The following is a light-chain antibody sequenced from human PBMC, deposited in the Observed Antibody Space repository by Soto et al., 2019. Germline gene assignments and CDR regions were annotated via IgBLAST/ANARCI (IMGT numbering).Light chain of an antibody. Sequence: EIVFTHSPGTLSLSPLERATLSCRASQSVSYYLAWYQQKPGQAPRLLIYDASSRATGVPDRFSGSGSGTEFTLTISSLQSEDFAVYYCQQYNNWLRTFGQGTKVDIK. CDR1: QSVSYY. V-gene: IGKV3D-15*01. CDR3: QQYNNWLRT. CDR2: DAS. J-gene: IGKJ1*01.